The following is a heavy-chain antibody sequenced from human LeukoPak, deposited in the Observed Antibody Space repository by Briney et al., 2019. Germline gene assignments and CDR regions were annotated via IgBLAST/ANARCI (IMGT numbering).Heavy chain of an antibody. D-gene: IGHD5-18*01. V-gene: IGHV4-59*12. CDR1: GGSISSYY. CDR3: ARGYTRRIQLWLCAFDI. CDR2: IYYSENT. Sequence: PSETLSLTCTVSGGSISSYYWSWIRQPPGKGPEWIGYIYYSENTNYNPSLKSRVTISVDTSKNQFSLKLSSVTAADTAVYYCARGYTRRIQLWLCAFDIWGQGTMVAVSS. J-gene: IGHJ3*02.